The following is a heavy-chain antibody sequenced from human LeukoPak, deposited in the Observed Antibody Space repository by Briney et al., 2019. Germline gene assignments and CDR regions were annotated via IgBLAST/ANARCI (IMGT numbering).Heavy chain of an antibody. J-gene: IGHJ3*02. CDR3: ARDGPVVVAALTGAFDI. V-gene: IGHV4-4*07. D-gene: IGHD2-15*01. CDR2: IYTSGST. Sequence: PSETLSLTCIVSGGSISSYYWSWIRQPAGKGLEWIGRIYTSGSTNYNPSLKSRVTMSVDTSKNQFSLKLSSVTAADTAVYYCARDGPVVVAALTGAFDIWGQGTMVTVSS. CDR1: GGSISSYY.